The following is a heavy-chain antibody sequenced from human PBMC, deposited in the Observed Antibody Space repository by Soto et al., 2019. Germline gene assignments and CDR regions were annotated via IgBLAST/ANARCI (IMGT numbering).Heavy chain of an antibody. D-gene: IGHD3-9*01. V-gene: IGHV4-34*01. CDR1: GGSFSGYY. J-gene: IGHJ4*02. CDR3: ARGQRYFDWLLWAFDY. CDR2: INHSGST. Sequence: PSETLSLTCAVYGGSFSGYYWSWIRQPPGKGPEWIGEINHSGSTNYNPSLKSRVTISVDTSKNQFSLKLSSVTAADTAVYYCARGQRYFDWLLWAFDYWGQGTLVTVSS.